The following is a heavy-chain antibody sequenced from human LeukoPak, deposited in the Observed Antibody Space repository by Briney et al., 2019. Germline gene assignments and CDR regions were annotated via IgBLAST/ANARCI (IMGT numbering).Heavy chain of an antibody. Sequence: GASVKVSCKASGGTFSRLTISWVRQAPGQGLEWMGGNLPIFGTANYAQKFQGRVTITADESTSIASMELSSLRSEDTAVYYCARTTYYHDISGDLHYWYSDVWGRGTLVIVSS. J-gene: IGHJ2*01. V-gene: IGHV1-69*01. CDR2: NLPIFGTA. CDR1: GGTFSRLT. CDR3: ARTTYYHDISGDLHYWYSDV. D-gene: IGHD3-22*01.